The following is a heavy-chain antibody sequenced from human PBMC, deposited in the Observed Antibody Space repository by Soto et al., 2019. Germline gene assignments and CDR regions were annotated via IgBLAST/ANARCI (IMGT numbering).Heavy chain of an antibody. CDR1: GGSISSYY. V-gene: IGHV4-59*08. D-gene: IGHD6-19*01. Sequence: QVQLQESGPGLVKPSETLSLTCTVSGGSISSYYWSWIRQPPGKGLEWIGHIHYSGSTNYNPSLRSRVTMSVVPSQSQFSLKLSSVTAADTAVYYCARHVNVAVAGTVFDYWGQGTLVTVSS. J-gene: IGHJ4*02. CDR2: IHYSGST. CDR3: ARHVNVAVAGTVFDY.